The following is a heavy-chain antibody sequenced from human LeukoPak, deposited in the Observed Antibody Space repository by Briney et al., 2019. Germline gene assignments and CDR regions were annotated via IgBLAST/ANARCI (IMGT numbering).Heavy chain of an antibody. CDR2: IASGGCTT. CDR3: AKSGKARIAVAGADY. CDR1: GFTFSSYA. V-gene: IGHV3-23*01. D-gene: IGHD6-19*01. Sequence: GRSLRLSCAASGFTFSSYAMTWVRQAPGKGLEWVSAIASGGCTTYYADSVKGRFTISRDNSKNTLYLQMNSLRAEDTAVYYCAKSGKARIAVAGADYWGQGTPVTVSS. J-gene: IGHJ4*02.